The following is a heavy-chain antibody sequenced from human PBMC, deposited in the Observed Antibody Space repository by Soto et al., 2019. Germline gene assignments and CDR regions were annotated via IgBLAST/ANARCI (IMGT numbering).Heavy chain of an antibody. CDR3: ARGGLGSGYSSYYYYYIDV. J-gene: IGHJ6*03. Sequence: QVQLVQSGAEVKKPGASVKVSCKASGYTFTGYYMHWVRQAPGQGLEWMGWINPNSGGTNYAQKFQGWVSMTRDTSISTAYMELSRLRSDDTAVYYCARGGLGSGYSSYYYYYIDVWGKGTTVTVSS. V-gene: IGHV1-2*04. CDR1: GYTFTGYY. D-gene: IGHD6-13*01. CDR2: INPNSGGT.